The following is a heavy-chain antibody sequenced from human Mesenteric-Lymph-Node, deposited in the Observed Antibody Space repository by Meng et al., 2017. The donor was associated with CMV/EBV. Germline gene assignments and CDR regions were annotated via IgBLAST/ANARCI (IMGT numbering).Heavy chain of an antibody. CDR2: INPNSGGT. V-gene: IGHV1-2*02. Sequence: SGYTFSAYYMHWVRHTPGQGLEWMGWINPNSGGTDYAQKFQGRVTITTDESTSTAYMELSSLRSEDTAVYYCARSQWEQTDLGVDYWGQGTLVTVSS. CDR1: GYTFSAYY. CDR3: ARSQWEQTDLGVDY. D-gene: IGHD1-26*01. J-gene: IGHJ4*02.